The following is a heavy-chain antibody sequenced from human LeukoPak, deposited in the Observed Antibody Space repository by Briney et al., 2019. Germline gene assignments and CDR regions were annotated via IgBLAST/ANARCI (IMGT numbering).Heavy chain of an antibody. CDR2: IKSKTDGGTT. J-gene: IGHJ4*02. V-gene: IGHV3-15*01. D-gene: IGHD3-22*01. Sequence: GGSLRLSCVASGFTFNNAWMSWVRQAPGKGLEWVGRIKSKTDGGTTDYAAPVKGRFTISRDDSKNTLYLQMNSLKTEDTAVYYCTTDEDYYDSSGLSFDYWGQGTLVTVSS. CDR1: GFTFNNAW. CDR3: TTDEDYYDSSGLSFDY.